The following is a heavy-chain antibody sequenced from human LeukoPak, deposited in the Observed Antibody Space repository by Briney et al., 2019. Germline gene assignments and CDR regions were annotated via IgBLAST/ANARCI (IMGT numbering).Heavy chain of an antibody. J-gene: IGHJ1*01. CDR2: IRYDGSNK. D-gene: IGHD3-22*01. Sequence: PGGSLRLSCAASGFTFSTYSMNWVRQTPGKGLEWVAFIRYDGSNKNYADSVKGRFTISRDNSKNTLYLQMNSLRADDTAVYYCAREGFDSSGYYYLLREYFQHWGQGTLVTVSS. CDR3: AREGFDSSGYYYLLREYFQH. V-gene: IGHV3-30*02. CDR1: GFTFSTYS.